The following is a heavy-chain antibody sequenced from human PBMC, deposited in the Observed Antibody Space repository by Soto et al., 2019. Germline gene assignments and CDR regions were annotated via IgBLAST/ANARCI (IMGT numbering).Heavy chain of an antibody. CDR3: AKDLFSSSSRDYYYGMDV. J-gene: IGHJ6*01. Sequence: EVQLLESGGGLVQPGGSLRLSCAASGFTFSSYAMSWVRQAPGKGLEWVSAISGSGGSTYYADSVKGRFTIARENTENSQYLQMNSLRAEDTAVYYCAKDLFSSSSRDYYYGMDVWGQGTKVSDSS. D-gene: IGHD6-6*01. CDR2: ISGSGGST. CDR1: GFTFSSYA. V-gene: IGHV3-23*01.